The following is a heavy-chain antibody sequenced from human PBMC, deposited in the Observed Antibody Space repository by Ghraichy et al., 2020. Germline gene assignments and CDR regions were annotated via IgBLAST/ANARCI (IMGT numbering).Heavy chain of an antibody. D-gene: IGHD6-13*01. J-gene: IGHJ6*03. CDR3: ARGLRGVSYSRRGAYYYYYMDV. Sequence: SETLSLTCAVYGGSFSGYYWSWIRQPPGKGLEWIGEINHSGSTNYNPSLKSRVTISVDTSKNQFSLKLSSVTAADTAVYYCARGLRGVSYSRRGAYYYYYMDVWGKGTTVTVSS. V-gene: IGHV4-34*01. CDR1: GGSFSGYY. CDR2: INHSGST.